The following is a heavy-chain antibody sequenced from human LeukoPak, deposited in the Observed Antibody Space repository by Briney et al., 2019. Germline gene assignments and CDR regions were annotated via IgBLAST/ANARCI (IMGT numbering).Heavy chain of an antibody. CDR2: IYHSGST. D-gene: IGHD3-10*01. CDR3: ARDRYYGSGSYRGMDV. J-gene: IGHJ6*04. CDR1: GVSISSSNW. V-gene: IGHV4-4*02. Sequence: SETLSLTCAVSGVSISSSNWWSWVRPPPGKGLEWIGEIYHSGSTNYNPSLKSRVTISVDKSKNQFSLKLSSVTAADTAVYYCARDRYYGSGSYRGMDVWGKGTTVTVSS.